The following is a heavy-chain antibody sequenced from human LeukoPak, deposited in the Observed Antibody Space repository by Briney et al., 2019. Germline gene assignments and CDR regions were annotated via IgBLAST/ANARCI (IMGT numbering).Heavy chain of an antibody. D-gene: IGHD3-22*01. CDR1: GGSISSYY. V-gene: IGHV4-59*12. J-gene: IGHJ4*02. Sequence: SETLSLTCTVSGGSISSYYWSWIRQPPGKGLEWIGYIYYSGSTNYNPSLKSRVTISVDTSKNQFSLKLSSVTAADTAVYYCARGKWYYYDSSGYSFDYWGQGTLVTVSS. CDR2: IYYSGST. CDR3: ARGKWYYYDSSGYSFDY.